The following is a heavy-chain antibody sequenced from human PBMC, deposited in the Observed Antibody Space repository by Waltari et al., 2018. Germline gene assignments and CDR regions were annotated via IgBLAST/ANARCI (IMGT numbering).Heavy chain of an antibody. Sequence: EVQLLESGGGLVQPGGSLRLSCAASGFTFSSYAMSWVRQAPGKGLEWVSGISGSGGSTYYADSVNGRFTISRDNSKITLYLQMNSLRAEDTAVYYCAKSLRELLSHDAFDIWGQGTMVTVSS. CDR2: ISGSGGST. J-gene: IGHJ3*02. CDR3: AKSLRELLSHDAFDI. V-gene: IGHV3-23*01. CDR1: GFTFSSYA. D-gene: IGHD1-26*01.